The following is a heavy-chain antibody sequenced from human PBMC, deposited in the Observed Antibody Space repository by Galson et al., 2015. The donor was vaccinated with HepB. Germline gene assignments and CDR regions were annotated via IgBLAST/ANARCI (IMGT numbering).Heavy chain of an antibody. CDR3: ARAESQSQQLLMGH. J-gene: IGHJ4*02. D-gene: IGHD6-19*01. Sequence: SVKVSCKASGYTFTGYYLHWVRQAPGQGLEWMGRINPKSGDTNYTLNFRGRVTLTRDTSVSTAYLDLSSLTSDDTAVYFCARAESQSQQLLMGHWGQGALVTVSS. V-gene: IGHV1-2*06. CDR1: GYTFTGYY. CDR2: INPKSGDT.